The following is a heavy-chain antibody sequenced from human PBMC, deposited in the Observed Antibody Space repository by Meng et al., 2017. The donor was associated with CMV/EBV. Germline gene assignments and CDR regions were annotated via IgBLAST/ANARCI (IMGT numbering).Heavy chain of an antibody. Sequence: GTFSSDAISWGRQAPGKGLEWMGGIITILGTANYAQKFKGRVTITTDESTSTAYMELSSLRSEDTAVYYCARSGESIVVVPAAFDIWGQGTMVTVSS. J-gene: IGHJ3*02. CDR1: GTFSSDA. CDR3: ARSGESIVVVPAAFDI. D-gene: IGHD2-2*01. V-gene: IGHV1-69*05. CDR2: IITILGTA.